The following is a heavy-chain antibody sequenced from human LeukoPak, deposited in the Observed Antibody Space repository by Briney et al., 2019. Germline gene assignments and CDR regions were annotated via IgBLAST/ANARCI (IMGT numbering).Heavy chain of an antibody. CDR2: IIPIFGTA. V-gene: IGHV1-69*13. Sequence: GASVKASCKASGGTFCSYAISWVRQAPGQGLEWMGGIIPIFGTANYAQKFQGRVTITADESTSTAYMELSSLRSEDTAVYYCASSGLSGSWLDPWGQGTLVTVSS. CDR3: ASSGLSGSWLDP. J-gene: IGHJ5*02. D-gene: IGHD3-10*01. CDR1: GGTFCSYA.